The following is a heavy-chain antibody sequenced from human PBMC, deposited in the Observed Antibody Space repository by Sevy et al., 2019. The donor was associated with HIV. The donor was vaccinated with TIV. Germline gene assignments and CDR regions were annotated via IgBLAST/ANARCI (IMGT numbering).Heavy chain of an antibody. CDR2: IRLDGSNR. J-gene: IGHJ4*02. CDR3: AKVPSSGWNYLLDY. V-gene: IGHV3-30*02. D-gene: IGHD1-7*01. Sequence: GGSLRLSCAASGFIFGNHGMHWVRQAPGKGLEWVAVIRLDGSNRYYADSVKCRFTISRDNSKNTLYLQMNSLRAEDTAVYYCAKVPSSGWNYLLDYWGQGILVTVSS. CDR1: GFIFGNHG.